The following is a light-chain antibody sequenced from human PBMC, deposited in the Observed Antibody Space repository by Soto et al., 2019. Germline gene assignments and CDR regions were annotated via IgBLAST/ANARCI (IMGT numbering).Light chain of an antibody. V-gene: IGLV2-14*01. Sequence: QSALTQPASVSGSPGQSITISCTGTGSDVGSYKYVSWYQQHPGQAPKLIIFEVSNGPSGVSDRFSGSKSGNRASLTISGLQAEDEADYYCSSYTSISSLGVFGTGTKLTVL. CDR1: GSDVGSYKY. J-gene: IGLJ1*01. CDR2: EVS. CDR3: SSYTSISSLGV.